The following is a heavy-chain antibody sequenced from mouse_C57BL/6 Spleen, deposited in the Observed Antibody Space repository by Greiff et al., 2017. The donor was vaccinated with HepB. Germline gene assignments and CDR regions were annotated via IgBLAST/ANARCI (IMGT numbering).Heavy chain of an antibody. CDR2: IYPGSGNT. V-gene: IGHV1-76*01. Sequence: QVHVKQSGAELVRPGASVKLSCKASGYTFTDYYINWVKQRPGQGLEWIARIYPGSGNTYYNEKFKGKATLTAEKSSSTAYMQLSSLTSEDSAVYFCARGLYDGYPFAYWGQGTLVTVSA. D-gene: IGHD2-3*01. CDR3: ARGLYDGYPFAY. CDR1: GYTFTDYY. J-gene: IGHJ3*01.